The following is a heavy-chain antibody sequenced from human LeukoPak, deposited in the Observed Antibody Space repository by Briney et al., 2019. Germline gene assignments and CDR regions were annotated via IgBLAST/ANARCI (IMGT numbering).Heavy chain of an antibody. D-gene: IGHD2-15*01. V-gene: IGHV4-30-2*01. CDR3: ARNPVLGCTAGSCYSRSVWFDP. CDR1: GGSISSDDSS. J-gene: IGHJ5*02. Sequence: SETLSLTCAVSGGSISSDDSSWNWIRQPPGEGLERIGYISHTAKTYYHPSLKSRVIISVDRSKNQFSLNLNSVTAADTAVYYCARNPVLGCTAGSCYSRSVWFDPWGQGTLVIVSS. CDR2: ISHTAKT.